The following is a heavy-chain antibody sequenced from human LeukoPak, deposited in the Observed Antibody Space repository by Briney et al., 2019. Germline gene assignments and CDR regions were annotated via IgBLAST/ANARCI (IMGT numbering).Heavy chain of an antibody. CDR2: IYYSGST. J-gene: IGHJ4*02. CDR1: GGSISSYY. Sequence: SETLSLTCTVSGGSISSYYWSWIRQPPGKGLEWIGYIYYSGSTNYNPSLKSRVTILVDTSKNQFSLKLSSVTAVDTAVYYCARGFPYCGGDCYYADYWGQGTLVTVSS. V-gene: IGHV4-59*01. CDR3: ARGFPYCGGDCYYADY. D-gene: IGHD2-21*02.